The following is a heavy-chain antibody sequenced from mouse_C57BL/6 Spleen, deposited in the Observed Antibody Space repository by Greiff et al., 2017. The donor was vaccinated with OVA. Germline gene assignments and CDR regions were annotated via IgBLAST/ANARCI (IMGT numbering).Heavy chain of an antibody. D-gene: IGHD2-1*01. J-gene: IGHJ3*01. CDR2: ISNGGGST. CDR1: GFTFSDYY. CDR3: ARPDYGNYAWFAY. V-gene: IGHV5-12*01. Sequence: EVQGVESGGGLVQPGGSLKLSCAASGFTFSDYYMYWVRQTPEKRLEWVAYISNGGGSTYYPDTVQGRFTISRDNAKNTLYLQMSRLKSEDTAMYYCARPDYGNYAWFAYWGQGTLVTVSA.